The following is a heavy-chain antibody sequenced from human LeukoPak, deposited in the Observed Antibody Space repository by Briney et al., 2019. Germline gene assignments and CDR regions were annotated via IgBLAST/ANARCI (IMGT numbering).Heavy chain of an antibody. CDR2: IYYSGST. Sequence: SQTLSLTYTVSGGSVSSYYWSWIRQPPGKGLEWIGYIYYSGSTNYNPSLKSRVTISVDTSKNQFSLKLSSVTAADTAVYYCARRLGYCSSTSCYIDAFDIWGQGTMVTVSS. CDR1: GGSVSSYY. J-gene: IGHJ3*02. CDR3: ARRLGYCSSTSCYIDAFDI. V-gene: IGHV4-59*02. D-gene: IGHD2-2*02.